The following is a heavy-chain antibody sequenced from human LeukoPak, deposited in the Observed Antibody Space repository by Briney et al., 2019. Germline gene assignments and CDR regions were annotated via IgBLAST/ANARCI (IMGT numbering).Heavy chain of an antibody. CDR1: GGSFSGYY. CDR2: INHSGST. Sequence: PSETLPLTCAVYGGSFSGYYWSWIRQPPGKGLEWIGEINHSGSTNYNPSLKSRVTISVDTSKNQFSLKLSSVTPEDTAVYYCVRLVGGDIDYWGQGTLVTVSS. V-gene: IGHV4-34*01. D-gene: IGHD5-12*01. CDR3: VRLVGGDIDY. J-gene: IGHJ4*02.